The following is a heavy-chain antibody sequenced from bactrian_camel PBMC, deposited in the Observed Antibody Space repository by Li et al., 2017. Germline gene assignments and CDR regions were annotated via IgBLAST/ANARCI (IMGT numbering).Heavy chain of an antibody. CDR2: INSGGGST. CDR3: AKDPGGGRWPSAFGY. D-gene: IGHD2*01. CDR1: GFTFSTDG. Sequence: HVQLVESGGGLVQPGGSLRLACAASGFTFSTDGMAWVRQAPGKGLEWVSAINSGGGSTYYADSVKGRFTTSRDNAKNTLYLQLNSLKTEDTAMYYCAKDPGGGRWPSAFGYWGQGTQVTVS. J-gene: IGHJ6*01. V-gene: IGHV3S1*01.